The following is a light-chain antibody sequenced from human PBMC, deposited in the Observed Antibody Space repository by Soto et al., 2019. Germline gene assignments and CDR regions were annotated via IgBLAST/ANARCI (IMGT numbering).Light chain of an antibody. CDR1: QRISYW. Sequence: DIQMTQSPSTLSASVGDRVTITCRASQRISYWLAWYQQKPGKAPKLLIYKASILEDGVPSRFSGSGSATEFSLTISRLQPDDFATYYCQQYETYWTVGQGTKVEMK. CDR2: KAS. J-gene: IGKJ1*01. CDR3: QQYETYWT. V-gene: IGKV1-5*03.